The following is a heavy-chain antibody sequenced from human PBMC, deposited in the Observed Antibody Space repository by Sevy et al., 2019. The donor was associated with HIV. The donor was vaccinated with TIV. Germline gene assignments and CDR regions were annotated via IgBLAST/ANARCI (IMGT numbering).Heavy chain of an antibody. D-gene: IGHD2-8*02. CDR1: GFTVSNNY. CDR2: IYTGGST. J-gene: IGHJ2*01. Sequence: GGSLRLSCAASGFTVSNNYMSWVRQAPGKGLEWVSVIYTGGSTYYVDSVEGRFTMSRDDSKNTVYLEMNNLSAEDTAIYYCARDHGGVQDWYFDLWAVAPWSPSPQ. CDR3: ARDHGGVQDWYFDL. V-gene: IGHV3-53*01.